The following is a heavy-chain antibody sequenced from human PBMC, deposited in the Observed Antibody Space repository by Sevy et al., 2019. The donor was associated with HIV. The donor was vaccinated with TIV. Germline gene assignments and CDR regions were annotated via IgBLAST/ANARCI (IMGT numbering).Heavy chain of an antibody. CDR2: ISSSSSYI. CDR1: GFTFSSYS. V-gene: IGHV3-21*01. Sequence: GGSLRLSCAASGFTFSSYSMNWVRQAPGKGLEWVSSISSSSSYIYYADSVKGRFTISRDNAKNSLYLQMNSLRAEDTVVYYCARGRGDGAFDIWGQGTMVTVSS. J-gene: IGHJ3*02. D-gene: IGHD3-16*01. CDR3: ARGRGDGAFDI.